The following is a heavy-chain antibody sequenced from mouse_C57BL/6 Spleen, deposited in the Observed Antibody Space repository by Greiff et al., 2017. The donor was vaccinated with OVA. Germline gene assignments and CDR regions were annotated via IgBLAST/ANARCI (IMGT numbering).Heavy chain of an antibody. CDR2: ICPGSGST. V-gene: IGHV1-56*01. CDR1: GYTFTSHW. Sequence: VQLQQSGPELVRPGASVKISCKAPGYTFTSHWMHWVRQRPGQGLEWIGDICPGSGSTEYKEKIKGKSTLTVDTSSSTAYMQLSSLTSEDSAVYFCARGDSSGYGFAYWGQGTLVTVSA. CDR3: ARGDSSGYGFAY. D-gene: IGHD3-2*02. J-gene: IGHJ3*01.